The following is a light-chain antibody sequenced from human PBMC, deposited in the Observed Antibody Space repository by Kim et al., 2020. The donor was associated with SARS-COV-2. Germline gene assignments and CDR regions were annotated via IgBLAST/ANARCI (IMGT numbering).Light chain of an antibody. CDR3: QVWDSRIVV. Sequence: SYELTQPLSVSVALGQTAKITCGGKAIGSKNVHWYQQKTGHSPVVVIYRDNNRPSGIPERFSGSNSGNTATLTITRAQAGDEADYYCQVWDSRIVVFGGG. CDR2: RDN. J-gene: IGLJ2*01. V-gene: IGLV3-9*01. CDR1: AIGSKN.